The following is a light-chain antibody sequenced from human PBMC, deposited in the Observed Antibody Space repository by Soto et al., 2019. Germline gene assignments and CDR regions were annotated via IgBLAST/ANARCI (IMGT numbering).Light chain of an antibody. J-gene: IGLJ3*02. CDR3: CPYAGTHWV. CDR1: SSDVGYSNY. V-gene: IGLV2-11*01. CDR2: DVS. Sequence: QSVLTQPRSVSGSPGQSVTISCTGTSSDVGYSNYVSWYQQHPGKAPKLIIYDVSKRPSGVPDRFSGSKSGNTASLTISGLQAEDEADYHCCPYAGTHWVFGGGTKVTVL.